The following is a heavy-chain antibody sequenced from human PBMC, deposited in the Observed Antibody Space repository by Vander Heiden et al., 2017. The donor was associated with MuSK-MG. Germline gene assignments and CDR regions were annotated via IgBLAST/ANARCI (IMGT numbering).Heavy chain of an antibody. Sequence: QVQLVPSGGGVVQPGTSLSLSCAASAFTFSIPGMHWVRQAPGKGLEWVAVIGHDGINARYAASVEGRCTISRDNSKNTLYLQMHTLSAEDTDVYYCAKDQRHWRPGQCPVDNWFDSWGQGARVTVS. V-gene: IGHV3-33*06. CDR3: AKDQRHWRPGQCPVDNWFDS. J-gene: IGHJ5*01. CDR2: IGHDGINA. D-gene: IGHD2-2*01. CDR1: AFTFSIPG.